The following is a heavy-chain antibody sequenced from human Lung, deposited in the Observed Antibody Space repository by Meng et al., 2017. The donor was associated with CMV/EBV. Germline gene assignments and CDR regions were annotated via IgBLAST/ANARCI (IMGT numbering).Heavy chain of an antibody. CDR2: IYYNGGT. V-gene: IGHV4-39*01. CDR1: GGSISSRSHY. Sequence: TMSGGSISSRSHYWGWIRQPPGKGLEWIATIYYNGGTSYNPSLKTRVTISLDTSKNQFSLKLNSVTTADTAVYYCATTSSGWFNYFDSWGKGTXVTVSS. CDR3: ATTSSGWFNYFDS. J-gene: IGHJ4*02. D-gene: IGHD6-19*01.